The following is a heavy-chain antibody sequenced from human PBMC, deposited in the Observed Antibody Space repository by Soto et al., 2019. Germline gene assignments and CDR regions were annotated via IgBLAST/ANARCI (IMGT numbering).Heavy chain of an antibody. CDR3: ARDFLYGEYFSYYGMDV. D-gene: IGHD4-17*01. J-gene: IGHJ6*02. Sequence: SETLSLTCTVSGGSISSYYWSWILQPPGKGLEWIGYIYYSGSTNYNPSLKSRVTISVDTSKNQFSLKLSSVTAADTAVYYCARDFLYGEYFSYYGMDVWGQGTTVTVSS. CDR2: IYYSGST. CDR1: GGSISSYY. V-gene: IGHV4-59*01.